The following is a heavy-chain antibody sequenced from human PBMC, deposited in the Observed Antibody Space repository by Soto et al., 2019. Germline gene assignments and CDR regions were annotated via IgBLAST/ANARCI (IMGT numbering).Heavy chain of an antibody. CDR1: GGSISGGGYY. Sequence: SETLSLTCTVSGGSISGGGYYWSWIRQHPGKGLEWIGYIYNSGSTYYNPSLKSRVTISVDTSKNQFSLKLSSVTAADTAVYYCARHIAADYYYGMDVWGQGTTVTVSS. D-gene: IGHD6-13*01. V-gene: IGHV4-39*01. CDR2: IYNSGST. CDR3: ARHIAADYYYGMDV. J-gene: IGHJ6*02.